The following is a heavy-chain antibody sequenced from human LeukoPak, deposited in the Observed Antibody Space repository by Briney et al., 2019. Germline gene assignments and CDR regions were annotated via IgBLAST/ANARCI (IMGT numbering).Heavy chain of an antibody. CDR2: IYDSEGT. Sequence: SETLSLTCTVSGVSISNAGYLWSWIRQPPGKGLEYIGYIYDSEGTYYNPSLKSRVTISVDTSKNQFSLKLSSVTAADTAVYYCARESSGYVGGQGTLVTVSS. CDR1: GVSISNAGYL. CDR3: ARESSGYV. J-gene: IGHJ4*02. V-gene: IGHV4-30-2*01. D-gene: IGHD5-12*01.